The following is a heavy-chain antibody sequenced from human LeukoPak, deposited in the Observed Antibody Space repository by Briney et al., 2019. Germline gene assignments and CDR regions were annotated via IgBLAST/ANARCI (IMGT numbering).Heavy chain of an antibody. V-gene: IGHV4-39*07. D-gene: IGHD1-26*01. J-gene: IGHJ4*02. CDR1: GGSISSSSYY. CDR3: AQHLDTWSHFDY. CDR2: IYYSGST. Sequence: TSETLSLTCTVSGGSISSSSYYWGWIRQPPGKGLEWIGSIYYSGSTYYNPSLKSRVTISVDTSKNQFSLKLSSVTAADTAVYYCAQHLDTWSHFDYWGQGTLVTVSS.